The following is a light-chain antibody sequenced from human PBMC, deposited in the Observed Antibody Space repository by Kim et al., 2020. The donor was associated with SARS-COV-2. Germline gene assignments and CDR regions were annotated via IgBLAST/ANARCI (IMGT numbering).Light chain of an antibody. CDR2: GKN. CDR1: SLRDYY. V-gene: IGLV3-19*01. J-gene: IGLJ3*02. CDR3: NSRDTSGNHLWV. Sequence: LGQTVRITCQGDSLRDYYASWYQQKPEQAPVLVIYGKNNRPSGIPDRFSGSSSGKTAALTITGAQAEDEADYYCNSRDTSGNHLWVFGGGTKLTVL.